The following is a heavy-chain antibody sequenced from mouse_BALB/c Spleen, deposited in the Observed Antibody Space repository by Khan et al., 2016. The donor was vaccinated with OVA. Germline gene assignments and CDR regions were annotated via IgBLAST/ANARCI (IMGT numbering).Heavy chain of an antibody. D-gene: IGHD4-1*01. CDR2: INPSTGYT. J-gene: IGHJ3*01. Sequence: QVQLKESGAELAKPGASVKMSCKAPGYTFTTYWMHWVKQRPGQGLEWIGYINPSTGYTEYNQKFKDKATLTADKSSSTAYMQLSSLTSEDSAVYYCASWGAAGGWCAYWGQGTLVTVSA. V-gene: IGHV1-7*01. CDR1: GYTFTTYW. CDR3: ASWGAAGGWCAY.